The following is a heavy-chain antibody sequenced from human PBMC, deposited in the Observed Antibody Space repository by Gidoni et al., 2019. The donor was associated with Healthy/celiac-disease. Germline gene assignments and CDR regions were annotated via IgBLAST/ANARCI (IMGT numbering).Heavy chain of an antibody. Sequence: QVQLQQWGAGLLKPSETLSLPCAVYGGSFSGYYWSWIRQPPGKGLEWIGEINHSGSTNYNPSLKSRVTISVDTSKNQFSLKLSSVTAADTAVYYCARGEAYYYAPWGQGTLVTVSS. CDR1: GGSFSGYY. CDR3: ARGEAYYYAP. V-gene: IGHV4-34*01. J-gene: IGHJ5*02. CDR2: INHSGST. D-gene: IGHD3-10*01.